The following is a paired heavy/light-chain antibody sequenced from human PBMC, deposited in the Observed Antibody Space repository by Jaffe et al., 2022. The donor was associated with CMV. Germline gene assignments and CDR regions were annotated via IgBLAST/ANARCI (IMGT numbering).Light chain of an antibody. CDR3: SSYTSSSTPYVV. J-gene: IGLJ2*01. V-gene: IGLV2-14*03. Sequence: QSALTQPASVSGSPGQSITISCTGTSSDVGGYNYVSWYQQHPGKAPKLMIYDVSNRPSGVSNRFSGSKSGNTASLTISGLQAEDEADYYCSSYTSSSTPYVVFGGGTKLTVL. CDR2: DVS. CDR1: SSDVGGYNY.
Heavy chain of an antibody. CDR1: GYTFTSYY. D-gene: IGHD3-10*01. CDR3: AREPPGDWPLSPHYYYYGMDV. CDR2: INPSGGST. Sequence: QVQLVQSGAEVKKPGASVKVSCKASGYTFTSYYMHWVRQAPGQGLEWMGIINPSGGSTSYAQKFQGRVTMTRDTSTSTVYMELSSLRSEDTAVYYCAREPPGDWPLSPHYYYYGMDVWGQGTTVTVSS. V-gene: IGHV1-46*01. J-gene: IGHJ6*02.